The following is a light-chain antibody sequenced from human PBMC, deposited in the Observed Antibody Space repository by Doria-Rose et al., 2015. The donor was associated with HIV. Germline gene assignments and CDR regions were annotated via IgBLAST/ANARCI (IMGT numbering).Light chain of an antibody. CDR1: QSFSSTY. CDR2: DGS. CDR3: HQYGTSWT. V-gene: IGKV3-20*01. Sequence: TQSPGTLSLSPGERATLSCRASQSFSSTYLAWYQQKPGMAPGLLIYDGSTRATGISDRFSASGSGTDFTLTISRLEPEDFALYYCHQYGTSWTFGQGTKVEI. J-gene: IGKJ1*01.